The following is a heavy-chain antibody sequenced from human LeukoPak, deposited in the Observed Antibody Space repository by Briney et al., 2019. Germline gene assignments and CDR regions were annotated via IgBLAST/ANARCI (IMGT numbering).Heavy chain of an antibody. J-gene: IGHJ6*03. Sequence: PGGSLRLSCVASGFTFSTYSMNWVRQAPGKGLEWVSYISGRSSIIYYANSVKGRFTISRDNAKNSLYLQLNSLRAEDTAVYYCAKDGGYDLYYYYMDVWGKGTTVTVSS. D-gene: IGHD3-3*01. CDR1: GFTFSTYS. CDR2: ISGRSSII. V-gene: IGHV3-48*01. CDR3: AKDGGYDLYYYYMDV.